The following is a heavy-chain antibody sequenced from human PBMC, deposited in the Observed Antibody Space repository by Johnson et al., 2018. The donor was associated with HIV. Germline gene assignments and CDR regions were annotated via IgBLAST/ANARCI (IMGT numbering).Heavy chain of an antibody. Sequence: QVQLVESGGGVVKPGGSLRLSCAASGFTFSSYGMHWVRQAPGKGLEWVAFIRYDGSNKYYADSVKGRFTISRDNSKNTLYLQMNSLRAEDTAVYYCARTSLEMATISAFDIWGQGTMVTVSS. J-gene: IGHJ3*02. CDR1: GFTFSSYG. V-gene: IGHV3-30*02. CDR2: IRYDGSNK. D-gene: IGHD5-24*01. CDR3: ARTSLEMATISAFDI.